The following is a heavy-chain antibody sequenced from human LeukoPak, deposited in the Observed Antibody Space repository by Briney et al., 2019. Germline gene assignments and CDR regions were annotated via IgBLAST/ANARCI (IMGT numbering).Heavy chain of an antibody. CDR2: VTGNGGST. V-gene: IGHV3-23*01. Sequence: GGSLRLSCAASGFTFSSYWMSWVRQAPGKGLECLSAVTGNGGSTYYADSVKGRFTISRDNPKNTLYLQMNSLRAEDTAVYYCAKGLTEGGTYYTSGDYWGQGTLVTVSS. CDR1: GFTFSSYW. D-gene: IGHD1-26*01. J-gene: IGHJ4*02. CDR3: AKGLTEGGTYYTSGDY.